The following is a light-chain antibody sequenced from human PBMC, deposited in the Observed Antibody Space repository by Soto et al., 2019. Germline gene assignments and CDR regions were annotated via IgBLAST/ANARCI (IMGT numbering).Light chain of an antibody. CDR2: GAS. CDR3: QQYNNWPLT. Sequence: EIVLTQSPGTLSLSPGERATLSCRASQSVSNNYLAWYQQKPGQAPGLLIYGASTRATGIPARFSDSGSGTEFTLTISSLQSEDFAVYYCQQYNNWPLTFGQGTKVDIK. CDR1: QSVSNN. V-gene: IGKV3-15*01. J-gene: IGKJ1*01.